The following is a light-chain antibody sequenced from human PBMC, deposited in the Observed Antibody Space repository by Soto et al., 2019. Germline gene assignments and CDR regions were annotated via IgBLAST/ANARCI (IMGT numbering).Light chain of an antibody. CDR2: DAS. J-gene: IGKJ4*01. V-gene: IGKV1-33*01. CDR3: QQYENMPLT. Sequence: DIQMTQSPSSLSASVGDRVTITCRASQSISTYLNWYQQKPGKAPKLLIYDASNLETGVPSRFSGSGSGTDFTFTINSLQPEDIATYYCQQYENMPLTFGGGTKVDNK. CDR1: QSISTY.